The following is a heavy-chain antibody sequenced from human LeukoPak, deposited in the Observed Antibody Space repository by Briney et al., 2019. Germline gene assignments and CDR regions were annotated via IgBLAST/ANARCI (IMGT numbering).Heavy chain of an antibody. Sequence: PGGSLRLSCAASGFTFSSYAMSWVRQAPGKGLEWVSAISGSGGSTYYADSVKGRFTISRDNSKNTLYLQMNSLRAEDTAVYYYAKDWARYSYGPGGFDLWGRGTLVTVSS. CDR3: AKDWARYSYGPGGFDL. J-gene: IGHJ2*01. CDR1: GFTFSSYA. CDR2: ISGSGGST. D-gene: IGHD5-18*01. V-gene: IGHV3-23*01.